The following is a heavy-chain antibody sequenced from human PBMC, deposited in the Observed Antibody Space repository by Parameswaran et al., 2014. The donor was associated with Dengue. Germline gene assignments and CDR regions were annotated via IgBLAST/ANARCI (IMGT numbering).Heavy chain of an antibody. V-gene: IGHV4-31*02. J-gene: IGHJ4*02. Sequence: PGKGLEWIGYIYYSGSTYYNPSLKSRVTISVDTSKNQFSLKLSSVTAADTAVYYCARRGRTDYGDYDAYYFDYWGQGTLVTVSS. CDR2: IYYSGST. D-gene: IGHD4-17*01. CDR3: ARRGRTDYGDYDAYYFDY.